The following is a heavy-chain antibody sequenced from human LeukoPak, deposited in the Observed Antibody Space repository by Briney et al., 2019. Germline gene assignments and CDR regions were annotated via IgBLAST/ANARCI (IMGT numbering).Heavy chain of an antibody. CDR3: ARGTFWSGYYHDY. V-gene: IGHV4-59*01. CDR2: IFYSGST. D-gene: IGHD3-3*01. CDR1: GGSITTYY. Sequence: SETLSLTCTVSGGSITTYYWSWIRQPPGKGLEWIGFIFYSGSTNYNPSLKSRVTISLNTSKTQFSLKLSSVTAADTAVYYCARGTFWSGYYHDYWGQGTLVTISS. J-gene: IGHJ4*02.